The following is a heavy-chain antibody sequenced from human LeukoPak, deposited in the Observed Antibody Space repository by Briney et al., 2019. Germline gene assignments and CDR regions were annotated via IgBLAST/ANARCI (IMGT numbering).Heavy chain of an antibody. J-gene: IGHJ3*02. D-gene: IGHD6-19*01. CDR3: AMLAEEQWLVNAFDI. CDR1: GGSISSGGYY. Sequence: SETLSLTCTVSGGSISSGGYYWSWIRQHPGKGLEWIGYIYYSGSTYYNPSLKSRVTISVDTSKNQFSLKLSSVTAADTAVYYCAMLAEEQWLVNAFDIWGQGTMVTVSS. CDR2: IYYSGST. V-gene: IGHV4-31*03.